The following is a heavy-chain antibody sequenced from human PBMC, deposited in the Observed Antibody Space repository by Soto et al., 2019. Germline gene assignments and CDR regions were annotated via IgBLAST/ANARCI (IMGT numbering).Heavy chain of an antibody. J-gene: IGHJ4*02. CDR3: THPNLAV. D-gene: IGHD7-27*01. CDR1: GFTFSNYW. CDR2: INPDGSIA. V-gene: IGHV3-74*01. Sequence: EVQLEASGGDLVQPGGSLRLSCAASGFTFSNYWMHWVRQAPGRGLVWVSHINPDGSIATYADSVKGRFTISRDNAKNKVYLQMNSLRVEDTAVYYCTHPNLAVGGQGSLVTVSS.